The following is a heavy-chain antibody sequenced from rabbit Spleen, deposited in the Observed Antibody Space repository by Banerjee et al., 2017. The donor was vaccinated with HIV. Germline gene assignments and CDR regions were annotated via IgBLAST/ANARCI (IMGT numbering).Heavy chain of an antibody. CDR1: GFSFSSSDY. Sequence: QQQLEESGGGLVQPGGTLTLTCTASGFSFSSSDYICCVRQAPGKGLEWIGCIGSGATGNTYYASWAKGRLTISKTASTTLTLQMTSLTAADTATYFCARSTYGYDDYADLYYAAMDLWGQGTLVTV. CDR2: IGSGATGNT. V-gene: IGHV1S45*01. D-gene: IGHD6-1*01. CDR3: ARSTYGYDDYADLYYAAMDL. J-gene: IGHJ6*01.